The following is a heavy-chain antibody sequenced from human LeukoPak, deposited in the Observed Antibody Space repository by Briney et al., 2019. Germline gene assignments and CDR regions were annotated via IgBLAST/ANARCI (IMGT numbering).Heavy chain of an antibody. CDR2: INPSGGST. CDR3: ARARRELLLHVWFDP. V-gene: IGHV1-46*01. J-gene: IGHJ5*02. CDR1: GYTFTSYY. D-gene: IGHD1-26*01. Sequence: GSVNVSCKASGYTFTSYYMHWVRQAPGQGLEWMGIINPSGGSTSYAQKFQGRVTMTRDTSTSTVYMALSSLRSEDTAVYYCARARRELLLHVWFDPWGQGTLVTVSS.